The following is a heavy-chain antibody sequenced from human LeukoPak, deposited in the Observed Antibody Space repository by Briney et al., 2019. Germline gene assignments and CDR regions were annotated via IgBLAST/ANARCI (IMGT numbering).Heavy chain of an antibody. D-gene: IGHD6-6*01. V-gene: IGHV4-61*02. CDR1: GDSISSGTYY. CDR2: IDASGDP. J-gene: IGHJ6*03. CDR3: ARGFEYSTSSRLGYYYFYMDV. Sequence: SETLSLTCTVSGDSISSGTYYWSWIRQPAGKGLEWIGRIDASGDPNYNPSLRSRLTMSVDTSKNQFSLNLRFVTAADTAVFYCARGFEYSTSSRLGYYYFYMDVWGIGTTVTVSS.